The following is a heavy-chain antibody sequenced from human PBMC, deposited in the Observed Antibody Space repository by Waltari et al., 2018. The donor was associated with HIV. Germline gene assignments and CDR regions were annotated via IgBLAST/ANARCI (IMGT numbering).Heavy chain of an antibody. D-gene: IGHD2-21*02. CDR1: GFTFSSYA. J-gene: IGHJ6*02. Sequence: EVQLLESGGGLVQPGGSLRLSCAASGFTFSSYAMSWVRQAPGKGLEWVSAISGSGGSTYYVDSVKGRFTISRDNSKNTLYLQMNSLRAEDTAVYYCAKGMDSRIPRWHIVVVTATWYYGMDVWGQGTTVTVSS. V-gene: IGHV3-23*01. CDR2: ISGSGGST. CDR3: AKGMDSRIPRWHIVVVTATWYYGMDV.